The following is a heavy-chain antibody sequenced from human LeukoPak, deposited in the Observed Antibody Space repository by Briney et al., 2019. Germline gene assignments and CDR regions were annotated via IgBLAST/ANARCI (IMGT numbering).Heavy chain of an antibody. V-gene: IGHV3-21*01. CDR2: ISSSSSYI. J-gene: IGHJ4*02. CDR3: ARDQGVDSSGWCFDY. CDR1: GFTFSSYS. D-gene: IGHD6-19*01. Sequence: GGSLRLSCAASGFTFSSYSMNWVRQAPGKGLEWVSSISSSSSYIYYADSVKGRFTISRDNAKNSLYLQMNSLRAEDTAVYYCARDQGVDSSGWCFDYWGQGTLVTVSS.